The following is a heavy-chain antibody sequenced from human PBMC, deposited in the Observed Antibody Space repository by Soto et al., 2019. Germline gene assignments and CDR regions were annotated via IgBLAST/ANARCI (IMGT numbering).Heavy chain of an antibody. D-gene: IGHD3-16*01. V-gene: IGHV3-30*18. J-gene: IGHJ4*02. Sequence: QVQLVESGGGVVQPGRSLRLSCAASGFTFSSYGMHWVRQAPGKGLEWVAVISYDGSNKYYADSVKGRFTISRDNSKNTLYRQMNSLRAEDTAVYYCAKEPPWGSHFDYWGQGTLVTVSS. CDR1: GFTFSSYG. CDR2: ISYDGSNK. CDR3: AKEPPWGSHFDY.